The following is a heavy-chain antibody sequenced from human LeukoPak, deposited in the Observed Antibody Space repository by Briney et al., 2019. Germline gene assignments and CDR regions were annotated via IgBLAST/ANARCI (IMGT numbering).Heavy chain of an antibody. D-gene: IGHD1-14*01. V-gene: IGHV3-49*03. CDR2: IRTKAYHGETT. CDR3: TRDRQVQTGFDY. J-gene: IGHJ4*02. CDR1: GFTFGDYA. Sequence: PGGSLRLSCTGSGFTFGDYAVVWFRRAPEKGLEWLGFIRTKAYHGETTEYATSVKGRFTISRDDSKSIAYLQMSSLKTEDTAVYYCTRDRQVQTGFDYWGQGTLVTVSS.